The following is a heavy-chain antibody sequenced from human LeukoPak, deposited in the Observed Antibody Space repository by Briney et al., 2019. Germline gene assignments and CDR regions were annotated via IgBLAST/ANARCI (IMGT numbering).Heavy chain of an antibody. CDR1: GGSISSYY. V-gene: IGHV4-4*07. CDR2: IYASGSI. CDR3: ARVTDPRYSYFDP. D-gene: IGHD5-18*01. Sequence: SETLSLTCTVSGGSISSYYWSWIRQPAGKGLEWIGRIYASGSINYSPSLKSRVTMSVDTSKNQLSLKLTSVTAADTAVYYCARVTDPRYSYFDPWGQGTLVTVSS. J-gene: IGHJ5*02.